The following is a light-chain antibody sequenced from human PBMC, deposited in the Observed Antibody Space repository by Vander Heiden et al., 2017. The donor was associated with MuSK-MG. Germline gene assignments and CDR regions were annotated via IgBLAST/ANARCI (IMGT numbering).Light chain of an antibody. CDR2: DVS. V-gene: IGLV2-14*01. CDR3: SSYTSSSTMV. CDR1: SSDVGGYNY. Sequence: QSALTQPASVSGSPGQSITISCTRTSSDVGGYNYVSWYQQHPGNAPMVMFYDVSNRPSGVSSLCSGSKSGTTASTTISGLQAEDEAYYYCSSYTSSSTMVFGTGTKLTVL. J-gene: IGLJ1*01.